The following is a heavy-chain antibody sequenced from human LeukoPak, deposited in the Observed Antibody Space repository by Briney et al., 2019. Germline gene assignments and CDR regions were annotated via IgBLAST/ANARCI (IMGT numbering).Heavy chain of an antibody. J-gene: IGHJ4*02. Sequence: GGSLRLSCAASGFTFSDYYMSWIRQAPGKGLEWVSYISSSGSTIYYADSVKGRFTISRDNAKNSLYLQMNSLRAEDTAVYYCARDREKQWLAFDYWGQGTLVTVSS. CDR3: ARDREKQWLAFDY. CDR1: GFTFSDYY. CDR2: ISSSGSTI. V-gene: IGHV3-11*04. D-gene: IGHD6-19*01.